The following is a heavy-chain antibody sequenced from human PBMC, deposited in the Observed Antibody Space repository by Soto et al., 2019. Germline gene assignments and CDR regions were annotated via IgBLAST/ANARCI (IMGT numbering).Heavy chain of an antibody. J-gene: IGHJ6*02. V-gene: IGHV4-31*11. CDR1: GGSVSSGGSY. CDR3: ARARGDYERYYYGMDV. CDR2: IYYSGST. D-gene: IGHD4-17*01. Sequence: PSETLSLTCAVAGGSVSSGGSYCSWIRQHPGKGLEWIGYIYYSGSTYYNPSLKSRVTISVDTSKNQFSLKLSSVTAADTAVYYCARARGDYERYYYGMDVWGQGTTVTVS.